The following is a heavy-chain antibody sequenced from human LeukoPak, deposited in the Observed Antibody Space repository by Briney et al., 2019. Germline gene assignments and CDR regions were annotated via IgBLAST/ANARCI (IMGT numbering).Heavy chain of an antibody. CDR1: GFTLSSYW. CDR2: INGDGGTT. D-gene: IGHD3-9*01. V-gene: IGHV3-74*01. Sequence: GGSLRLSCAASGFTLSSYWMYWVRQAPGKGLVWVSRINGDGGTTHYADSVKGRFTISRDNAKSTLYLQMNSLRAEDTAVYYCGRGILGPSHYWGQGTLVTVSS. CDR3: GRGILGPSHY. J-gene: IGHJ4*02.